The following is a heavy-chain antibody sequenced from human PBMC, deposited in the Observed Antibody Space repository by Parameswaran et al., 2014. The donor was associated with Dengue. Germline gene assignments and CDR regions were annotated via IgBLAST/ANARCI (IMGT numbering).Heavy chain of an antibody. V-gene: IGHV3-21*01. J-gene: IGHJ5*02. CDR2: ISSSSSYI. CDR3: ARGRNGVGYCSGGSCSNWFDP. D-gene: IGHD2-15*01. Sequence: WIRQPPGKGLEWVSSISSSSSYIYYADSVKGRFTISRDNAKNSLYLQMNSLRAEDTAVYYCARGRNGVGYCSGGSCSNWFDPWGQGTLVTVSS.